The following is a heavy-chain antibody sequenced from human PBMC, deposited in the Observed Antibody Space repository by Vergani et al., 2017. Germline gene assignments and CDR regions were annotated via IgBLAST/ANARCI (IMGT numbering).Heavy chain of an antibody. Sequence: QVQLQESGPGLVKPSETLSLTCTVSGGPISSYYWSWIRQPPGKGLEWIGYIYYSGSTNYNPSRKSRVTISVDTSKNQFSLKLGSVTAADTAVYYCASGGWYYGMDGWGQGTTVTVSS. D-gene: IGHD3-16*01. CDR3: ASGGWYYGMDG. J-gene: IGHJ6*02. CDR1: GGPISSYY. CDR2: IYYSGST. V-gene: IGHV4-59*12.